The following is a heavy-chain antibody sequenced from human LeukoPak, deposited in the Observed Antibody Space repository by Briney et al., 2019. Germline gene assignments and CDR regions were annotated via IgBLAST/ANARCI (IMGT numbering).Heavy chain of an antibody. CDR1: GGSISSYY. J-gene: IGHJ4*02. D-gene: IGHD2-21*02. CDR3: ARAGAYCGGDCYPLFDY. V-gene: IGHV4-59*12. CDR2: IYYSGST. Sequence: SETLSLTCTVSGGSISSYYWSWIRQPPGKGLEWIGSIYYSGSTYYNPSLKSRVTISVDTSKNQFSLKLSSVTAADTAVYYCARAGAYCGGDCYPLFDYWGQGTLVTVSS.